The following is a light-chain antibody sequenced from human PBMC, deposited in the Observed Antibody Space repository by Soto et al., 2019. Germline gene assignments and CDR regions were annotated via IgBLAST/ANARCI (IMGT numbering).Light chain of an antibody. J-gene: IGKJ1*01. V-gene: IGKV1-39*01. CDR3: QHYRPTPRT. Sequence: DIQMTQSPSSLFASVGDRVTITCRASQGISTFLPWYQQRPGKAPSLIIYGASTLHSGVPARFSGRGSGTEFSLTISTLQPEDVATYYCQHYRPTPRTFGQGTKVEIK. CDR2: GAS. CDR1: QGISTF.